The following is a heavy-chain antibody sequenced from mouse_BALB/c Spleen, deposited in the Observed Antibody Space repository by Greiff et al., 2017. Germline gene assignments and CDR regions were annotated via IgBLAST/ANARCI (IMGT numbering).Heavy chain of an antibody. Sequence: EVQGVESGGDLVKPGGSLKLSCAASGFTFSSYGMSWVRQTPDKRLEWVATISSGGSYTYYPDSVKGRFTISRDNAKNTLYLQMSSLKSEDTAMYYCARPHMYDEACFAYWGQGTLVTVSA. CDR1: GFTFSSYG. V-gene: IGHV5-6*01. CDR3: ARPHMYDEACFAY. J-gene: IGHJ3*01. D-gene: IGHD2-14*01. CDR2: ISSGGSYT.